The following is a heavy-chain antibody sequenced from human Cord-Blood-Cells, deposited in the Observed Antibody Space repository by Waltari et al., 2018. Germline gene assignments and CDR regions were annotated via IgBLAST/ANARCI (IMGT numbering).Heavy chain of an antibody. Sequence: EVQLVQSGAEVKKPGESLKISCKGSGYSFTSYWIGWVRQMPGKGLEWMGIIYPGDSDTRYSPAFQGQVTNSADKSISTAYLQWSSLKASDTAMYYCARSPPPIAAAGTGSYYDYYYMDVWGKGTTVTVSS. D-gene: IGHD6-13*01. CDR3: ARSPPPIAAAGTGSYYDYYYMDV. J-gene: IGHJ6*03. CDR1: GYSFTSYW. CDR2: IYPGDSDT. V-gene: IGHV5-51*01.